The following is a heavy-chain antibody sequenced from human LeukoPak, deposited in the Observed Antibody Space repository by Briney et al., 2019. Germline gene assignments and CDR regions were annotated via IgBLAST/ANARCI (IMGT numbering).Heavy chain of an antibody. CDR3: ARDPMGRGFDP. CDR2: IYSGGST. CDR1: GFTVSSNH. D-gene: IGHD3-10*01. J-gene: IGHJ5*02. Sequence: PGGSLRLSCAASGFTVSSNHMSWARQARGEGLEWVSVIYSGGSTYYAGSVKGRFTISRDNSKTTLYLQMTSLRAEDTAVYYCARDPMGRGFDPWGQGTLVTVSS. V-gene: IGHV3-66*01.